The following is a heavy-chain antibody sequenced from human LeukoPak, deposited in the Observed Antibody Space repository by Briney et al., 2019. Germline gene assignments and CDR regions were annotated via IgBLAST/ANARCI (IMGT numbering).Heavy chain of an antibody. V-gene: IGHV4-59*04. CDR1: GGSISSYY. J-gene: IGHJ4*02. CDR2: IYHSGST. Sequence: SPSETLSLTCTVSGGSISSYYWSWIRQPPGKGLEWIGSIYHSGSTYYNPSLKSRVTISVDTSKNQFSLKLSSVTAADTAVYYCATFYGDPRDYFDYWGQGTLVTVSS. D-gene: IGHD4-17*01. CDR3: ATFYGDPRDYFDY.